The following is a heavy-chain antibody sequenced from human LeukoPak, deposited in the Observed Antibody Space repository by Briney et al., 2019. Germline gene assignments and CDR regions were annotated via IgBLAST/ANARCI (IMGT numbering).Heavy chain of an antibody. CDR1: GNTFTRYY. V-gene: IGHV1-46*01. J-gene: IGHJ4*02. CDR2: INPSGGST. CDR3: ARGGDGYDQIDY. D-gene: IGHD5-24*01. Sequence: ASVKVSCKASGNTFTRYYMHWVRQAPGQGPEWMGIINPSGGSTSYAQKFQARVTMTRDTSTSTVYMELSSLRFEDTAVYYCARGGDGYDQIDYWGQGTLVTVS.